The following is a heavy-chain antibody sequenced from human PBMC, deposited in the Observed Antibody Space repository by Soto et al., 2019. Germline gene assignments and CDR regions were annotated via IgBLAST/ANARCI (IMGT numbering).Heavy chain of an antibody. CDR1: GYTFTSYD. V-gene: IGHV1-8*01. J-gene: IGHJ4*02. D-gene: IGHD3-9*01. Sequence: QVQLVQSGAEVKKPGASVKVSCKASGYTFTSYDINWVRQATGQGLEWMGWMNPNSGNTGYAQKFQGRVTMTRTTSISTAYMELSSLRSEDTAVYYCARGYDILTGDSFDYWGQGTLVTVSS. CDR3: ARGYDILTGDSFDY. CDR2: MNPNSGNT.